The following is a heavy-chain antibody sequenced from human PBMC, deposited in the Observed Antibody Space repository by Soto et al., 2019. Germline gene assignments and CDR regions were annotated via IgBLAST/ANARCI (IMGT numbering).Heavy chain of an antibody. D-gene: IGHD6-19*01. CDR2: INPNSGGT. J-gene: IGHJ4*02. CDR1: GYTFTGYY. Sequence: ASVKVSCKASGYTFTGYYMHWVRQAPGQGLEWMGWINPNSGGTNYAQKFQGWVTMTRDTSISTAYMELSRLRSDDTAVYYCAREDIAVAGSIDYWGQGTLVTVSS. V-gene: IGHV1-2*04. CDR3: AREDIAVAGSIDY.